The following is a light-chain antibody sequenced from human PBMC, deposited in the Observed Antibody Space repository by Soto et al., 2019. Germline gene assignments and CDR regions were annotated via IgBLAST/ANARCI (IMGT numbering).Light chain of an antibody. CDR2: EVT. CDR1: GSDFGRYNR. CDR3: SSFPTSDTWG. V-gene: IGLV2-18*02. J-gene: IGLJ2*01. Sequence: QSALTQPPSVSGSPGQSVTISCTGTGSDFGRYNRVSWYQHTPGTAPKLLIYEVTNRPSGVPDRFSGSRSGNTASLTISGLQAEDDADYYCSSFPTSDTWGLGGGTKLTVL.